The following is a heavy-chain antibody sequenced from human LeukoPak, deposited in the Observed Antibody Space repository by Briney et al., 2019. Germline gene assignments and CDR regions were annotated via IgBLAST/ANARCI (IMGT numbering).Heavy chain of an antibody. CDR2: ISGGSDYT. D-gene: IGHD2-21*02. V-gene: IGHV3-11*06. CDR3: ARSAGRLSPVDY. Sequence: GGSLRLSCAASGFTFSDYYMSWIRQAPGKGLEWVSHISGGSDYTSYADAVKGRITISRDNAKNSLSLQMDSLRVEDTALYFCARSAGRLSPVDYWGQGTLVTVSS. J-gene: IGHJ4*02. CDR1: GFTFSDYY.